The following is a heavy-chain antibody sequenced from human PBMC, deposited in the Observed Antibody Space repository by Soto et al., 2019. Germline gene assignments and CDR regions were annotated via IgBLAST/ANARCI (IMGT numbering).Heavy chain of an antibody. CDR1: GYTFASYA. D-gene: IGHD1-7*01. V-gene: IGHV1-18*01. Sequence: ASVKVSCKASGYTFASYAISWMRQAPGQGLEWMGWISAYNGNTNYAQKLQGRVTMTTDTSTSTAYMELRSLRSDDTAVYYCAREGPNYYLDYWGQGTLVTVSS. CDR3: AREGPNYYLDY. CDR2: ISAYNGNT. J-gene: IGHJ4*02.